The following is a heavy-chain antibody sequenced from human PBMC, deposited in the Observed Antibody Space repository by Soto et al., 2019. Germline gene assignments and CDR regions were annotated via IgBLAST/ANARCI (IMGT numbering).Heavy chain of an antibody. D-gene: IGHD2-15*01. V-gene: IGHV4-31*03. Sequence: QVQLQESGPGLVKPSQTLSLTCTVSGGSISNGDYYWSWIRQHPGKGLEWIGYIDYTGISYYNPSLKSRLTLSVDTSKNQFSLRLTSVTAADTAVYYCASFDGFDASGVSQGYFDPWGQGTLVTVSS. CDR2: IDYTGIS. CDR3: ASFDGFDASGVSQGYFDP. CDR1: GGSISNGDYY. J-gene: IGHJ5*02.